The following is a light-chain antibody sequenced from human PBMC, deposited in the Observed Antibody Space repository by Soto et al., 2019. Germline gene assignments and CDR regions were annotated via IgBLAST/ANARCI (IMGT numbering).Light chain of an antibody. Sequence: QSVLTQPPSASGSPGQSVTISCTGTSSDVGGYNYVSWYQQHPGKAPKLMIYEVSKRPSGVPDRFSGSKSGNTASLTVSGLQAEDEADYYCSSYGGSNNPQVVFGGGTKLTVL. CDR3: SSYGGSNNPQVV. J-gene: IGLJ2*01. V-gene: IGLV2-8*01. CDR2: EVS. CDR1: SSDVGGYNY.